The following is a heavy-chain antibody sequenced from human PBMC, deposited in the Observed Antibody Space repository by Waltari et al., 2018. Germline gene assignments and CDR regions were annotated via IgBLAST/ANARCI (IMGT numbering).Heavy chain of an antibody. J-gene: IGHJ6*01. CDR1: GFSFTTYW. Sequence: EVQLLESGGGWVQVGGSLRLSCGSSGFSFTTYWMTWFRQAPGKGLEWVANIKNDGSQTYYGDSVKGRFTISRDNAGNSLYLQMHSLRAEDTAVYYCARDSIYSGFYSYNYGMDVWGQGTTVTVSS. D-gene: IGHD5-12*01. V-gene: IGHV3-7*01. CDR3: ARDSIYSGFYSYNYGMDV. CDR2: IKNDGSQT.